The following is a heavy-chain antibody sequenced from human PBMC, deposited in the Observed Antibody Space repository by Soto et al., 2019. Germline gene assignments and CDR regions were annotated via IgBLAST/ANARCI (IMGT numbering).Heavy chain of an antibody. CDR3: ARSGDNYNLLDY. D-gene: IGHD1-1*01. CDR1: GFTFSDYY. Sequence: GGSLRLSCVASGFTFSDYYMSWIRQAPGKGLEWLSYSSDSGTFTRYADSVKGRFSISRDNAKNSLYLQINSLRGEDTAIYYCARSGDNYNLLDYWGQGTPVTVSS. V-gene: IGHV3-11*06. J-gene: IGHJ4*02. CDR2: SSDSGTFT.